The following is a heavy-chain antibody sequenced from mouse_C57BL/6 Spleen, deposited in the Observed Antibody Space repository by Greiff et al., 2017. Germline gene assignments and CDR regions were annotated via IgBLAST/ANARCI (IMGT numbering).Heavy chain of an antibody. CDR3: ARGEYSNYDAMDY. J-gene: IGHJ4*01. CDR2: IDPANGNT. D-gene: IGHD2-5*01. V-gene: IGHV14-3*01. CDR1: GFNIKNTY. Sequence: DVQLQESVAELVRPGASVKLSCTASGFNIKNTYMHWVKQRPEQGLEWIGRIDPANGNTKYAPKFQSKATITADTSSNTAYLQLSSLTSEDTAIYYCARGEYSNYDAMDYWGQGTSVTVSS.